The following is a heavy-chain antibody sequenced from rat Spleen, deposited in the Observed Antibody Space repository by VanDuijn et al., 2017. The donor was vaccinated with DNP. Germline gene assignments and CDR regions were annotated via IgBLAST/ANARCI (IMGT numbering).Heavy chain of an antibody. CDR3: ARRRLPYWYFDF. J-gene: IGHJ1*01. Sequence: QVQLQQSGAELAKPGSSVRISCKASDYTFTTYYMTWIKQTTGQGLEYLGYINPGRGGTNYNEKFRGKATLTVDTSSNTALMQLSSLTPDDSAVYYCARRRLPYWYFDFWGPGTMVTVSS. CDR1: DYTFTTYY. CDR2: INPGRGGT. V-gene: IGHV1-43*01. D-gene: IGHD1-4*01.